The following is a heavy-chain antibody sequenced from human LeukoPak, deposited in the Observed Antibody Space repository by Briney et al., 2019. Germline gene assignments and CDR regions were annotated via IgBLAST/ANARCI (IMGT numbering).Heavy chain of an antibody. CDR2: INSNNGDT. Sequence: ASVKVSCKASGYIFTGYYLHWVRQAPGQGLEWVGGINSNNGDTHYAQNFQGRVTMTTDTSISTPYMELSRLGSDDTAVYYCARDGDGYNLDWGQGTLVTVSS. CDR3: ARDGDGYNLD. D-gene: IGHD5-24*01. J-gene: IGHJ4*02. CDR1: GYIFTGYY. V-gene: IGHV1-2*02.